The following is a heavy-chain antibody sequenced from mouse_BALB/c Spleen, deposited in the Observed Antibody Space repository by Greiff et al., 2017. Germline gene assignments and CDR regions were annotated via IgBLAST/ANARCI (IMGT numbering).Heavy chain of an antibody. D-gene: IGHD2-2*01. Sequence: VQLQQSGAELVRSGASVKLSCTASGFNIKDYYMHWVKQRPEQGLEWIGWIDPENGDTEYAPKFQGKATMTADTSSNTAYLQLSSLTSEDTAVYYCNALAGYDGRDYWGQGTTLTVSS. J-gene: IGHJ2*01. CDR2: IDPENGDT. V-gene: IGHV14-4*02. CDR1: GFNIKDYY. CDR3: NALAGYDGRDY.